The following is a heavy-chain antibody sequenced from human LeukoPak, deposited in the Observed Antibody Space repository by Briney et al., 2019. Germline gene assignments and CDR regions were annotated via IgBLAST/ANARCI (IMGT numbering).Heavy chain of an antibody. CDR3: ARGKCSSSSCFIDY. V-gene: IGHV4-34*01. CDR2: INHSGST. CDR1: GGSFSGYY. D-gene: IGHD2-2*01. Sequence: SETLSLTCAVYGGSFSGYYWSWIRQPPGKGLEWIGEINHSGSTNYNPSLKSRVTISVDTSKKQFSLKLSSVTAADTAVYYCARGKCSSSSCFIDYWGQGTLVTVSS. J-gene: IGHJ4*02.